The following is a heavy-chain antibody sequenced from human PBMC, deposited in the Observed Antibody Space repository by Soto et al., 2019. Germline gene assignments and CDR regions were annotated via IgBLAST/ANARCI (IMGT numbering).Heavy chain of an antibody. Sequence: GGSLMLSCASSGFPFSDYYMSWIRQAPGKGLEWVSYISSSGTTIYHADSVKGRFTISRDNAKNSLYLQMNSLRAEDTAVYYCARERLRTGDYWGQGTLVNVSA. D-gene: IGHD3-3*01. CDR3: ARERLRTGDY. J-gene: IGHJ4*02. CDR1: GFPFSDYY. V-gene: IGHV3-11*01. CDR2: ISSSGTTI.